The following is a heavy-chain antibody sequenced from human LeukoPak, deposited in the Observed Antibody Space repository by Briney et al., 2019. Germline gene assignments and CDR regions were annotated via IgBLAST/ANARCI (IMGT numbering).Heavy chain of an antibody. CDR2: ISSSSSYI. D-gene: IGHD1-26*01. Sequence: GGSLRLSCAASGFTFSSYSMNWVRQAPGKGLEWDSSISSSSSYIYYADSVKGRFTISRDNAKNSLYLQMNSLRAEDTAVYYCARRPGATSHWFDPWGQGTLVTVSS. J-gene: IGHJ5*02. CDR1: GFTFSSYS. V-gene: IGHV3-21*01. CDR3: ARRPGATSHWFDP.